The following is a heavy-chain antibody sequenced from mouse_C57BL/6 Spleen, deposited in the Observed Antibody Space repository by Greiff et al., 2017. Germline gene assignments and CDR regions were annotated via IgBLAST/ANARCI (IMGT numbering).Heavy chain of an antibody. CDR1: GYTFTSYW. J-gene: IGHJ3*01. D-gene: IGHD2-3*01. Sequence: VQLQQPGAELVKPGASVKLSCKASGYTFTSYWMHWVKQRPGQGLEWIGMIHPNSGSTNYNEKFKSKATLTVDKSSSTAYMQLSSLTSEVSAVYYCARTSIYDGYPWFAYWGQGTLVTVSA. V-gene: IGHV1-64*01. CDR2: IHPNSGST. CDR3: ARTSIYDGYPWFAY.